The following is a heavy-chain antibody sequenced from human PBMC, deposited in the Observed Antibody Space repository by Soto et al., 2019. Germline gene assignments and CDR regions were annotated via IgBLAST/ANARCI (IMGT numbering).Heavy chain of an antibody. CDR3: ARDLYAGNSGGVYSYYGLDV. Sequence: SETLSLTCTVSGGSITTYYWNWIRQAPGKGLEWIGSISYSGSNNIPEKGVAWSGSMSDSGSTNYNPSLRSRITISVDTSTNQFSLKQSSVTAADTAVYYCARDLYAGNSGGVYSYYGLDVWGQGTSVTVSS. J-gene: IGHJ6*02. V-gene: IGHV4-61*01. D-gene: IGHD6-13*01. CDR2: ISYSGSNNIPEKGVAWSGSMSDSGST. CDR1: GGSITTYY.